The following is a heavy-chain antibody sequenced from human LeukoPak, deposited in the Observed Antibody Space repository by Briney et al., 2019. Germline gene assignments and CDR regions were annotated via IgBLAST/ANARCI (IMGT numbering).Heavy chain of an antibody. Sequence: GESLKISCKGSGYSFTSYWIGWVRQMPGKGLELIGIIYPGDSDTRYSPSFQGQVTISADKSISTAFLQWSSIKASDTAMYYCARHALQPNDYYCTDVWGKGTTVTVSS. V-gene: IGHV5-51*01. CDR1: GYSFTSYW. CDR3: ARHALQPNDYYCTDV. CDR2: IYPGDSDT. D-gene: IGHD6-13*01. J-gene: IGHJ6*03.